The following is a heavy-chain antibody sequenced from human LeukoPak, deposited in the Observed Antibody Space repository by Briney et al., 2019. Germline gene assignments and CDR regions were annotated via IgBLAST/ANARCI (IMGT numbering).Heavy chain of an antibody. V-gene: IGHV3-11*04. J-gene: IGHJ3*02. CDR3: ARVGYAFDI. Sequence: AGTLRLTCAASGFTFSDYYLTWIRQAPGQGLEWVSYISSSSSTIYYADSVKGRFTISRDNAKNSLYLQMNSLRDEDTAVYYCARVGYAFDIWGRGTMVTVSS. CDR1: GFTFSDYY. CDR2: ISSSSSTI.